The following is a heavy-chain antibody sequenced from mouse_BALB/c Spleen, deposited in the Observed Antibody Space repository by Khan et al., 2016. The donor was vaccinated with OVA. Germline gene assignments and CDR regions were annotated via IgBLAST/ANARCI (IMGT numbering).Heavy chain of an antibody. V-gene: IGHV1-7*01. CDR1: GYTFTSHW. CDR2: INPSTDYT. D-gene: IGHD1-1*01. CDR3: TNHGSSSAWFTY. Sequence: QVQLQQSGAELAKPGASVKMSCKASGYTFTSHWMHWVKQRPGQGLEWIGYINPSTDYTEYNQKFKDKATLTADKSSSTAHMQLTSLTSEDSAVYYCTNHGSSSAWFTYWGQGTLVTVSA. J-gene: IGHJ3*01.